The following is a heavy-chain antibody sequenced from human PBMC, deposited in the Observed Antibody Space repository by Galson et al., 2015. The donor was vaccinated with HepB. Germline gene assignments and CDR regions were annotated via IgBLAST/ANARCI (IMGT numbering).Heavy chain of an antibody. CDR3: ATGEGYYFDY. J-gene: IGHJ4*01. D-gene: IGHD2-21*01. CDR2: IHKDGSNT. V-gene: IGHV3-74*01. CDR1: GLTFSNYY. Sequence: SLRLSCAASGLTFSNYYMHWVRQAPGEGLVWVSRIHKDGSNTRYADSVKGRFTISRDNAKNTLFLHMNNLGVDDTSIYYCATGEGYYFDYWGHGTLVTVSS.